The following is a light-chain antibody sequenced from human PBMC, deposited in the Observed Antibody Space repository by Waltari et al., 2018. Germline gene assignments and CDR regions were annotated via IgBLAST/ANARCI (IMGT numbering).Light chain of an antibody. CDR1: SSTIGAGYD. CDR3: QSYDRSLSGWV. CDR2: GNN. V-gene: IGLV1-40*01. Sequence: QSVLTQPPSVSGAPGQRVTISCPGSSSTIGAGYDVHWYPQLPGTVPKLLIDGNNNRPSGVPDRFSGSKSGTSASLAITGLQAEDEGDYYCQSYDRSLSGWVFGGGTKLTVL. J-gene: IGLJ3*02.